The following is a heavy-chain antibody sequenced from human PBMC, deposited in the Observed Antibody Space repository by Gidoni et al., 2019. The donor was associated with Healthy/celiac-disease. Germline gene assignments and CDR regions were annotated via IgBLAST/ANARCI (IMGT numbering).Heavy chain of an antibody. J-gene: IGHJ4*02. CDR2: ISSSSSYI. CDR1: GFTFSSYS. Sequence: VKPGGSLRLSCAASGFTFSSYSMNWVRQAPGKGLEWVSSISSSSSYIYYADSVKGRFTISRDNAKNSLYLQMNSLRAEDTAVYDCARDGGSSSGRDYWGQGTLVTVSS. CDR3: ARDGGSSSGRDY. V-gene: IGHV3-21*01. D-gene: IGHD6-13*01.